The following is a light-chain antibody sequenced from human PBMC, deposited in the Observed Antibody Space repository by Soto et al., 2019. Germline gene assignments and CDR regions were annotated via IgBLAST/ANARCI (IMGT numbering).Light chain of an antibody. CDR3: QQRANWPHT. V-gene: IGKV3-11*01. CDR2: DAS. J-gene: IGKJ2*01. CDR1: QSVSSY. Sequence: EIVSTQSPATLSLSPGERATLSCRASQSVSSYLAWYQQKPGQAPRLLIYDASKRATGIPARLSGSGSGTDFTLTIRSLEPEAAAVYYCQQRANWPHTFGQGTKLEIK.